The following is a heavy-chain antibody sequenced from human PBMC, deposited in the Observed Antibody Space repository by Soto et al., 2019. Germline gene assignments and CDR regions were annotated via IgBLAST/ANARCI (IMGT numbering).Heavy chain of an antibody. Sequence: LRLSCAASGFTFTNYPMSWVRQAPGKGLEWVSAISGGGHNTYYADSVKGRFTISRDSSKNTLYLQMNSLTAEDTAVYYCAKHSSAWFYIDYWGQGTLVTVSS. V-gene: IGHV3-23*01. CDR3: AKHSSAWFYIDY. D-gene: IGHD6-13*01. CDR2: ISGGGHNT. J-gene: IGHJ4*02. CDR1: GFTFTNYP.